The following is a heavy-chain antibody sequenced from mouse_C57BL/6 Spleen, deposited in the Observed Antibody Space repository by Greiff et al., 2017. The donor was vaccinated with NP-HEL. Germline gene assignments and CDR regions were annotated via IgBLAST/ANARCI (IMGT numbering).Heavy chain of an antibody. V-gene: IGHV1-15*01. CDR3: TRCGWLLFDY. D-gene: IGHD2-3*01. CDR2: IDPETGGT. Sequence: QVQLKQSGAELVRPGASVTLSCKASGYTFTDYEMHWVKQTPVHGLEWIGAIDPETGGTAYNQKFKGKAILTADKSSSTAYMELRSLTSEDSAVYYCTRCGWLLFDYWGQGTTLTVSS. CDR1: GYTFTDYE. J-gene: IGHJ2*01.